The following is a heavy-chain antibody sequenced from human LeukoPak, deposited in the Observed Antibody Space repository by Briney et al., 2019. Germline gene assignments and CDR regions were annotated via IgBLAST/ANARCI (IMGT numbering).Heavy chain of an antibody. CDR3: TSDYYGSGSYDY. J-gene: IGHJ4*02. D-gene: IGHD3-10*01. V-gene: IGHV3-23*01. CDR2: ISGSGGST. Sequence: PGGSLRLSCAASGFTFNNFDMSWVRQAPGKGLEWVSAISGSGGSTYYADSVKGRFTISRDNSKNTLYLQMNSLKTEDTAVYYCTSDYYGSGSYDYWGQGTLVTVSS. CDR1: GFTFNNFD.